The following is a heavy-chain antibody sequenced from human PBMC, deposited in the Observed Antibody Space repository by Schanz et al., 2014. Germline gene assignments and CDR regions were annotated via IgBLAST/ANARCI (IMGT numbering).Heavy chain of an antibody. V-gene: IGHV3-48*01. CDR2: VSRSTPDI. J-gene: IGHJ4*02. Sequence: EVQLVESGGDLVQPGGSLRLSCAASEFTFSTDAMSWVRQAPGKGLEWLSYVSRSTPDIYYADSVKGRFTMSRDNAKNSVFLQMNSLRAEDTAVYYCVRDSFFAFDYWGQGTLVTVSS. D-gene: IGHD3-3*01. CDR1: EFTFSTDA. CDR3: VRDSFFAFDY.